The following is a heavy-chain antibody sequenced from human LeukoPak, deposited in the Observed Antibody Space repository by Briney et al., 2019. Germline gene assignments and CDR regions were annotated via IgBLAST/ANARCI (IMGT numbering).Heavy chain of an antibody. CDR3: ARHANDYGDYPPLYYFDY. CDR2: IYYSGST. D-gene: IGHD4-17*01. V-gene: IGHV4-31*03. Sequence: SETLSLTCTVSGGSISSGGYYWSWIRQHPGKGLEWIGYIYYSGSTYYNPSLKSRVTISVDTPKNQFSLKLSSVTAADTAVYYCARHANDYGDYPPLYYFDYWGQGTLVTVSS. CDR1: GGSISSGGYY. J-gene: IGHJ4*02.